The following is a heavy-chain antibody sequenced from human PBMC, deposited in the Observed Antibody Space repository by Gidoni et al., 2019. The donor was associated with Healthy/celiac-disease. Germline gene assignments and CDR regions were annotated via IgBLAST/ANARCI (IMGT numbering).Heavy chain of an antibody. CDR1: GFSFSIYA. CDR2: ISGSGGST. V-gene: IGHV3-23*01. CDR3: AKLGSYVVVVPAAMPFDY. J-gene: IGHJ4*02. D-gene: IGHD2-2*01. Sequence: VQLLASGGALVQPGGSLPLSCAASGFSFSIYAMLWVRQAPGKGLEWVSAISGSGGSTFYADSVKGRFTIYRDNSKNTLYLQMNSLRAEDTAVYDWAKLGSYVVVVPAAMPFDYWGQGTLVTVSS.